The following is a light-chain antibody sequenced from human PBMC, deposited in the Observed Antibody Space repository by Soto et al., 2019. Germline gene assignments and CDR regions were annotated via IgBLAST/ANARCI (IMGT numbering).Light chain of an antibody. J-gene: IGLJ1*01. CDR1: SSDVGGYNY. CDR2: DVS. CDR3: SSYTSISTRV. V-gene: IGLV2-14*01. Sequence: SVLTQPASVSGSPGQSITISCTGTSSDVGGYNYVSWYQQHPGKAPKLMIYDVSNRPSGVSNRFSGSKSGNTASLTISGLQAVDVADYYRSSYTSISTRVFGTGTKVTV.